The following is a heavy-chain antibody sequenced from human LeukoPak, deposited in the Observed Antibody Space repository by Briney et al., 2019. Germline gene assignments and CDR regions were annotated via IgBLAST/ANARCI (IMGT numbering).Heavy chain of an antibody. CDR2: IKQDGSEK. D-gene: IGHD2-15*01. V-gene: IGHV3-7*01. J-gene: IGHJ4*02. CDR1: GFTFSIYW. CDR3: ARDRYCSGGSCYTGFDY. Sequence: PGGSLRLSCAASGFTFSIYWMSWVRQAPGKGLEWVANIKQDGSEKYYVDSVKGRFTISRDNAKNSLYLQMNSLRAEDTAVYYCARDRYCSGGSCYTGFDYWGQGTLVTVSS.